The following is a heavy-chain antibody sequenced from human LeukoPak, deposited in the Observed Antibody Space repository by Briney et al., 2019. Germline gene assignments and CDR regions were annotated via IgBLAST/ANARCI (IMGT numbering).Heavy chain of an antibody. CDR2: IYYTGST. Sequence: SETLSLTCTVSGGSISSYCWSWIRQPPGKGLEWIGYIYYTGSTNYNPSLKSRDTISVDTSKNQFSLKLSSVTAADTAVYYCARDKRDSSSFDYWGQGTLVTVSS. CDR3: ARDKRDSSSFDY. V-gene: IGHV4-59*01. CDR1: GGSISSYC. D-gene: IGHD6-6*01. J-gene: IGHJ4*02.